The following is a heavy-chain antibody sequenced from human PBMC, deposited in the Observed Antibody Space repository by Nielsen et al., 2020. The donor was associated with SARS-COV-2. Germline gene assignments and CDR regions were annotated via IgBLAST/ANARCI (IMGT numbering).Heavy chain of an antibody. CDR1: GYTLTELS. Sequence: ASVKVSCKVSGYTLTELSMHWVRQAPGKGLEWMGDFDPEDGETIYAQKFQGRVTMTEDTSTDTAYMELSSLRSEDTAVYYCATGSVFGVVMKGWFDPWGQGTLVTVSS. CDR3: ATGSVFGVVMKGWFDP. J-gene: IGHJ5*02. CDR2: FDPEDGET. D-gene: IGHD3-3*01. V-gene: IGHV1-24*01.